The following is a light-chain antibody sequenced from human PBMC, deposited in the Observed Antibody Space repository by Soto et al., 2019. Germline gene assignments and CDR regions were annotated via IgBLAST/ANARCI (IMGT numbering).Light chain of an antibody. CDR2: AAS. CDR1: QGISSY. Sequence: AIRMNQSPSSLSASTGDRVTITCRASQGISSYLAWYQQKPGKAPKLLIYAASTLQSGVPSRFSGSGSGTDFTLTISCLQSEDFATYYCQQYYSYPRTFGQGTRLEIK. V-gene: IGKV1-8*01. J-gene: IGKJ5*01. CDR3: QQYYSYPRT.